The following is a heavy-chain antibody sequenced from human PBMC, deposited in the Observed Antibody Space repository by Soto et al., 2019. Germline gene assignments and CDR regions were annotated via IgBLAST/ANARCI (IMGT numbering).Heavy chain of an antibody. V-gene: IGHV3-23*01. D-gene: IGHD6-19*01. CDR3: AGGLAVGVWVYYYYGMDV. Sequence: PGGSLRLSCAASGFTFSSYAMSWVRQAPGKGLEWVSAISGSGGSTYYADSVKGRFTISRDNSKNTLYLQMNSLRAEDTAVYYCAGGLAVGVWVYYYYGMDVWGQGTTVTVSS. CDR1: GFTFSSYA. J-gene: IGHJ6*02. CDR2: ISGSGGST.